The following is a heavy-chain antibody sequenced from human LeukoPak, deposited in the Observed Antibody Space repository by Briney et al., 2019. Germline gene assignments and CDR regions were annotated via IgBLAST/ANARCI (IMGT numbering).Heavy chain of an antibody. CDR2: IYYSGRT. Sequence: SETLSLSCTVSGGSISSGGYYWSWIRQHPGKGLEWIGYIYYSGRTYYNPSLKSRVTISVDTSKNQFSLKLSSVTAADTAVFYCARFIAMCYYFDYWGQGTLVTVSS. CDR3: ARFIAMCYYFDY. CDR1: GGSISSGGYY. J-gene: IGHJ4*02. D-gene: IGHD5-18*01. V-gene: IGHV4-31*03.